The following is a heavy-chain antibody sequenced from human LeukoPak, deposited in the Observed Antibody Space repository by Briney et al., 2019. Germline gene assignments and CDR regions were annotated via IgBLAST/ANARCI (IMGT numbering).Heavy chain of an antibody. CDR2: IDQDGSKK. CDR3: ARSGPYQLPPRPIDY. D-gene: IGHD2-2*01. V-gene: IGHV3-7*01. J-gene: IGHJ4*02. CDR1: GFTFSNYW. Sequence: PGGSLRPSCAASGFTFSNYWMSWARQAPGRGLEWVANIDQDGSKKYYVDSVKGRFTISRDNPKNSLYLQMNSLRAEDTAVYFCARSGPYQLPPRPIDYWGQGTLVTVSS.